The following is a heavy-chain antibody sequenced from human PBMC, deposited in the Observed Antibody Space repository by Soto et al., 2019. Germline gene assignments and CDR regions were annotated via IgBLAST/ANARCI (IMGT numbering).Heavy chain of an antibody. Sequence: EVQLVESGGGLVQPGGSLRLSCAGSGFTFSNYWMHWVRQAPGKGLVWVSRVNGDGISTTYADSVKGRFTISRDNAKNTLYLQMNSLRAEDTAVYYCARGSCSGTGCPPEYWGQGTLVTVSS. J-gene: IGHJ4*02. V-gene: IGHV3-74*01. CDR1: GFTFSNYW. D-gene: IGHD2-2*01. CDR2: VNGDGIST. CDR3: ARGSCSGTGCPPEY.